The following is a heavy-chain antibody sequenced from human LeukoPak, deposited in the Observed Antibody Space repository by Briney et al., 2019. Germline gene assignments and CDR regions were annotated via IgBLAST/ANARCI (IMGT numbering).Heavy chain of an antibody. D-gene: IGHD3-3*01. CDR2: ISGSGGST. Sequence: PGGSLRLSCAASGFTFSSYAMSWVRQAPGKGLEWVSAISGSGGSTYYADSVKGRFTISRDNSKNTLYLQMNSLRAEDTAVYYWAGFWEWLPNFDYWGQGTLVTVSS. J-gene: IGHJ4*02. CDR1: GFTFSSYA. V-gene: IGHV3-23*01. CDR3: AGFWEWLPNFDY.